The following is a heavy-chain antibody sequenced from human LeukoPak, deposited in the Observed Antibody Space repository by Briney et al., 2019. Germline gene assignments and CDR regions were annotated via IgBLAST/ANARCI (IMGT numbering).Heavy chain of an antibody. Sequence: PGGPLRLSCAGSGFTFDDYAMHWVRQTSGKGPEWVSGISWNSGNIAYADFVGGRFTISRDNAKNSLSLQMNSLSDEDTAVYYCAKDAYGGATFFYYMDVWGKGTTVTVSS. J-gene: IGHJ6*03. CDR2: ISWNSGNI. V-gene: IGHV3-9*01. CDR3: AKDAYGGATFFYYMDV. D-gene: IGHD2/OR15-2a*01. CDR1: GFTFDDYA.